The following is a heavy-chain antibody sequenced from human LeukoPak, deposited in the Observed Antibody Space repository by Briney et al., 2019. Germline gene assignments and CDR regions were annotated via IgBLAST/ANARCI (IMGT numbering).Heavy chain of an antibody. D-gene: IGHD4/OR15-4a*01. CDR3: ARDVDYANPRHDY. V-gene: IGHV3-7*01. J-gene: IGHJ4*02. Sequence: HPGGSLRLSCAASGFTVFNYWMRWVRQAPGKGLEWVANINLDGSQKYYVDSLKGRFTIYRDNAKNSLYLQMDSLRVEDTAVYYCARDVDYANPRHDYWGQGTLVTVSS. CDR2: INLDGSQK. CDR1: GFTVFNYW.